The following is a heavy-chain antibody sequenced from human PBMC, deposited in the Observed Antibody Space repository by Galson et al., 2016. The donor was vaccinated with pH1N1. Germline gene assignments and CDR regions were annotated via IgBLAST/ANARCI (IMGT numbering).Heavy chain of an antibody. CDR2: VYWDDDK. Sequence: PALVKPTQTLTLTCTFSGFSLSTRRVGVGWIRQPPGKALEWLALVYWDDDKRYSPSLTTRLTITQDTSRNQVVLTMSNMHPVDTGTYYCARQLGGCTDGRCQPRRSDFWGRGNLVIVSS. V-gene: IGHV2-5*02. CDR1: GFSLSTRRVG. D-gene: IGHD2-15*01. CDR3: ARQLGGCTDGRCQPRRSDF. J-gene: IGHJ4*02.